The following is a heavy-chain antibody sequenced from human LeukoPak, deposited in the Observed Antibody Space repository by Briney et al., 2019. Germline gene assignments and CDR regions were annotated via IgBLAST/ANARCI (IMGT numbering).Heavy chain of an antibody. CDR1: GDSISSGSYY. Sequence: PSETLSLTCSVSGDSISSGSYYWSWIWQPAGKGLEWIGRIYTSGSTNYIPSLKSRLTISVDTSKNQFSLRLSSVTAADTAVYYCARDAWFGAGRTFAYWGQGTLVTVSS. V-gene: IGHV4-61*02. J-gene: IGHJ4*02. D-gene: IGHD3-10*01. CDR2: IYTSGST. CDR3: ARDAWFGAGRTFAY.